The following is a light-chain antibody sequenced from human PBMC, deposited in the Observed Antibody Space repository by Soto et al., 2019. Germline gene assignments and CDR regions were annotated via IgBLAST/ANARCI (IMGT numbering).Light chain of an antibody. Sequence: QSALTQPASVSGSPGQSITISCTGTSSNVGFYNYVSWYQQHPGKAPKLMIHQVSNRPSGVSNRFSGSKSGNTASLTISGLEAEDEADYYCSSYTSGNTLYVFGTGTKVTVL. CDR3: SSYTSGNTLYV. CDR2: QVS. J-gene: IGLJ1*01. V-gene: IGLV2-14*01. CDR1: SSNVGFYNY.